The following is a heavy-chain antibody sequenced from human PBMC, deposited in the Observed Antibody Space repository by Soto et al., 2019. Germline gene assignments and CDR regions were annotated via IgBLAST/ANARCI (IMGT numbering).Heavy chain of an antibody. CDR1: GYSFTTSG. CDR3: ARRLYGDYDY. J-gene: IGHJ4*02. V-gene: IGHV1-18*01. Sequence: SVKVSCKASGYSFTTSGITWVRQAPGQGLEWMGWISTYNGNTNYAQKLQDRVTLTTDTSTSTAYMELRSLRSDDTAVYYCARRLYGDYDYWGQGTLVTVSS. D-gene: IGHD4-17*01. CDR2: ISTYNGNT.